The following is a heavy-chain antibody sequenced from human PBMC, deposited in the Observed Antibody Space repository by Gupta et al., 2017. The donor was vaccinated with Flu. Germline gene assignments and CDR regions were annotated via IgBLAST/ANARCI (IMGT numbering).Heavy chain of an antibody. J-gene: IGHJ5*02. D-gene: IGHD1-26*01. CDR3: VTDPYSRGFLGWFDP. V-gene: IGHV1-2*02. Sequence: QVQVVQSGAEVKKPGASVKVSCKTSGYLFSDYYIHWVRQAPGQGLEWMGWINPLSGATKYPQKFQGRVTMTRDTSVNTAYMELSRLTSGDTAMYYCVTDPYSRGFLGWFDPWGQGTLVTVSS. CDR1: GYLFSDYY. CDR2: INPLSGAT.